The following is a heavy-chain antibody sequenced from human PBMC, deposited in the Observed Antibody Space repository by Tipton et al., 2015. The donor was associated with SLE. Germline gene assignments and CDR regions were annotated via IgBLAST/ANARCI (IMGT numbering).Heavy chain of an antibody. V-gene: IGHV4-39*01. CDR1: GGSISSSSYY. Sequence: TLSLTCTVSGGSISSSSYYWDWLRQPPGKGLEWIGSMYYSGSTYYNPSLRSRVTISKDTSKNQFSLRLTSVTAADTALYYCARQDSVTINYFHYYFMDVWGKGTTVIVSS. CDR3: ARQDSVTINYFHYYFMDV. CDR2: MYYSGST. J-gene: IGHJ6*03. D-gene: IGHD4-17*01.